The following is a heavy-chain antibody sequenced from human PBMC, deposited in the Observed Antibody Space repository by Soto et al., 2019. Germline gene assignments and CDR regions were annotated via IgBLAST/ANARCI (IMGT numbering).Heavy chain of an antibody. CDR1: GFTFSGSA. CDR3: TSATTGIAVAGAAFDI. CDR2: IRSKANSYAT. D-gene: IGHD6-19*01. J-gene: IGHJ3*02. Sequence: GGSLRLSCAASGFTFSGSAMHWVRQASGKGLEWVGRIRSKANSYATAYAASVKGRFTISRDDSKNTAYLQMNSLKTEDTAVYYCTSATTGIAVAGAAFDIWGQGTMVTVSS. V-gene: IGHV3-73*01.